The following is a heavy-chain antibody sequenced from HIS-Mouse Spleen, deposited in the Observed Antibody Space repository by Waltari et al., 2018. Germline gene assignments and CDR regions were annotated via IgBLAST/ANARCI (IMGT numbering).Heavy chain of an antibody. CDR2: TYYRSKWYN. J-gene: IGHJ4*02. CDR1: GDSVSITSAA. D-gene: IGHD2-8*01. CDR3: ARGYCTNGVCYDY. Sequence: QVQLQQSGPGLVKPSQTLPLTCAIPGDSVSITSAAWTWDTPSPSRGLEWLGRTYYRSKWYNDYAVSVKSRITINPDTSKNQFSLQLNSVTPEDTAVYYCARGYCTNGVCYDYWGQGTLVTVSS. V-gene: IGHV6-1*01.